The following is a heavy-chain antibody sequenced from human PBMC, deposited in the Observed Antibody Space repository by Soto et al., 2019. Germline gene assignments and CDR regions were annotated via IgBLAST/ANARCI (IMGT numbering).Heavy chain of an antibody. CDR2: ISTYNTNT. J-gene: IGHJ4*02. V-gene: IGHV1-18*01. CDR3: ARDRGHCSFSTCYFEADY. Sequence: QVQLVQSGAGVGKPGASVKVSCKASGYTFPNSGISWVRQAPGQGVEWMGWISTYNTNTNYAQKFQGRVTMATDTSTNKVHMEMRSIPSDDTAVYYCARDRGHCSFSTCYFEADYWGEGTLVTVSS. CDR1: GYTFPNSG. D-gene: IGHD2-2*01.